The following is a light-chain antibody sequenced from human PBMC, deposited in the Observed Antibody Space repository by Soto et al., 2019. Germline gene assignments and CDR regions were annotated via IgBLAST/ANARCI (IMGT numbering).Light chain of an antibody. Sequence: DIQMPQSPFSLSASVGDRVTITCRASQGIRNLGWFPQKPGEAPKRLLYATSNLESGVPSRFSGSGSGTEFALAISSLQPEDFATYCCLQHNTYPYTCGQRTKLDI. J-gene: IGKJ2*01. CDR1: QGIRN. V-gene: IGKV1-17*01. CDR2: ATS. CDR3: LQHNTYPYT.